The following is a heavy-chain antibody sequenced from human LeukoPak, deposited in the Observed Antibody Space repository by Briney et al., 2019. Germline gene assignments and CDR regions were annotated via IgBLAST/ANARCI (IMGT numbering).Heavy chain of an antibody. CDR3: ARQSYCSSTSCRDY. D-gene: IGHD2-2*01. CDR2: IYPGDSDT. V-gene: IGHV5-51*01. CDR1: GYSFTSYW. J-gene: IGHJ4*02. Sequence: GESLKISCKGSGYSFTSYWIGWVRQMPGQGLEGMGIIYPGDSDTRYSPSFQGQVTISADKSISTAYLQWSSLKVSDTAMYYCARQSYCSSTSCRDYWGQGTLVTVSS.